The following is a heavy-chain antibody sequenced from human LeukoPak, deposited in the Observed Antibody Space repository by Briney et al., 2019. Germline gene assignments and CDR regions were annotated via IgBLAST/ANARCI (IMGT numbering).Heavy chain of an antibody. CDR3: AKEGFMYYFDY. CDR2: ISWNSGSI. J-gene: IGHJ4*02. CDR1: GFTFDDYA. V-gene: IGHV3-9*01. Sequence: GRSLRLSCAASGFTFDDYAMHWVRQAPGKGLEWVSGISWNSGSIGYADSVKGRFTISRDNAKNSLYLQMNSLRAEDTALYYCAKEGFMYYFDYWGQGTLVTVSS.